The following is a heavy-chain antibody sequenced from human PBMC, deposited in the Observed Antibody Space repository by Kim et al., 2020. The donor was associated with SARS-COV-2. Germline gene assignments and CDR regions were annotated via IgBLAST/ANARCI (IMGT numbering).Heavy chain of an antibody. D-gene: IGHD2-15*01. J-gene: IGHJ4*02. CDR1: GGSISSYY. CDR2: IYYSGST. CDR3: ARGYCSGGICYSGLVY. Sequence: SETLSLTCTVSGGSISSYYWSWIRQPPGKGLEWIGYIYYSGSTNYNPSLKSRVTISVDTSKNQFTLKLNSVTAADTAVYYCARGYCSGGICYSGLVYWGQGTLVSVSS. V-gene: IGHV4-59*08.